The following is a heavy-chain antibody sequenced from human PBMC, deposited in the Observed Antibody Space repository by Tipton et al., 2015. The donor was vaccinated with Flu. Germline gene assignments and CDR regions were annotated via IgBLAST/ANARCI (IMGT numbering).Heavy chain of an antibody. CDR3: ARVVIGYQPDY. Sequence: SLRPSCAASGFTFSSYWMHWVRQAPGKGLVWVSRINSDGSSTSYADSVKGRLTISRDNAKNTLYLQMNSLRAEDTAVYYCARVVIGYQPDYWGQGTLVTVSS. CDR2: INSDGSST. V-gene: IGHV3-74*01. D-gene: IGHD2-2*01. J-gene: IGHJ4*02. CDR1: GFTFSSYW.